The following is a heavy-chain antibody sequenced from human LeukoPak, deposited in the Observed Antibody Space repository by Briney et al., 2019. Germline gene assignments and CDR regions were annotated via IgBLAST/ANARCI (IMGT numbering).Heavy chain of an antibody. Sequence: PGGSLRLSCAASGFTFSSCGMHWVRQAPGKGLEWVAVISYDGSNKYYADSVKGRFTISRDNSKNTLYLQMNSLRAEDTAVYYCARGIDYWGQGTLVTVSS. CDR1: GFTFSSCG. J-gene: IGHJ4*02. V-gene: IGHV3-30*03. CDR2: ISYDGSNK. CDR3: ARGIDY.